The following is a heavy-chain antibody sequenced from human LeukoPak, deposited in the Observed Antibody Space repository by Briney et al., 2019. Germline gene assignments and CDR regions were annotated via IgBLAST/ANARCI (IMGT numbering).Heavy chain of an antibody. D-gene: IGHD3-3*01. V-gene: IGHV3-30*02. Sequence: GDFLRLSCAASGFTFSTYGMHWVRQAPGKGLEWVAFIRYDGSDKYYADSVKGRFTISRDNAKNSLYLQMNSLRAEDTAVYYCARDMPYDFWSGYYPGLPAEYFQHWGQGTLVTVSS. CDR2: IRYDGSDK. J-gene: IGHJ1*01. CDR3: ARDMPYDFWSGYYPGLPAEYFQH. CDR1: GFTFSTYG.